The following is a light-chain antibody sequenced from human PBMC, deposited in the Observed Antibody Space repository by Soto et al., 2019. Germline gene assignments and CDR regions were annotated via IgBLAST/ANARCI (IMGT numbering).Light chain of an antibody. J-gene: IGKJ1*01. Sequence: EIVMTQSPATLSVSPGERATLSCRASQSVSSNLAWYQQKPGQAPRLLIYGASTRATGIPSRFSGSGSWTEFTLTISSLQSEDFAFYYCQHYNNWPRTFGQGTKVEIK. CDR1: QSVSSN. CDR2: GAS. V-gene: IGKV3-15*01. CDR3: QHYNNWPRT.